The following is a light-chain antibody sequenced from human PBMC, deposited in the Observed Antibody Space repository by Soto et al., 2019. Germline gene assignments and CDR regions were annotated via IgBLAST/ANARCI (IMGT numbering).Light chain of an antibody. V-gene: IGKV1-5*03. CDR1: QTINDW. Sequence: DIQMTQSPSTLSASVGDRVTIACRASQTINDWLAWYQQKPGKAPNLLIYRASNLQSGVPSRFSGSGSGTEFTLTISSLQPDDFETYYCQHYNSYSYTFGQGTKVDIK. CDR3: QHYNSYSYT. J-gene: IGKJ2*01. CDR2: RAS.